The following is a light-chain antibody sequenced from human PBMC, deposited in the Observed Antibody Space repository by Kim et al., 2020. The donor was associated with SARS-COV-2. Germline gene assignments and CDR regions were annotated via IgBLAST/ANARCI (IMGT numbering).Light chain of an antibody. CDR2: GNN. Sequence: QRVLISCFGNKAKIGSHFVFWYQQFSGAALRILIYGNNLRPSRSPVRFSGSKSGTSASLVISGLRTDDEADYYCEAWDDTLRAWVFGGGTKVTVL. J-gene: IGLJ3*02. V-gene: IGLV1-47*01. CDR3: EAWDDTLRAWV. CDR1: KAKIGSHF.